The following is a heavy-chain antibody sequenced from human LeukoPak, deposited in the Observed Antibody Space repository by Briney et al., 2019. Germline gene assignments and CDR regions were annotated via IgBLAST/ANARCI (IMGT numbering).Heavy chain of an antibody. V-gene: IGHV4-34*01. J-gene: IGHJ4*02. CDR2: INHSGST. CDR3: ACEIAAAGTANDY. D-gene: IGHD6-13*01. CDR1: GGSFSGYY. Sequence: SETLSLTCAVYGGSFSGYYWSWTRQPPGKGLEWIGEINHSGSTNYNPSLKSRVTISVDTSKNQFSLKLSSVTAADTAVYYCACEIAAAGTANDYWGQGTLVTVSS.